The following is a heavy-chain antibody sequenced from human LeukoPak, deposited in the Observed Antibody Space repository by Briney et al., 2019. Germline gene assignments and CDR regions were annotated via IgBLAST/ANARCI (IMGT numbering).Heavy chain of an antibody. J-gene: IGHJ6*03. CDR1: GFTFSSYS. D-gene: IGHD6-13*01. CDR3: ARVDRGIAAADYYYMDV. V-gene: IGHV3-21*01. Sequence: GGSLRLSCAASGFTFSSYSMNWVRQAPGKGLEWVSSISSSSSYIYYADSVKGRFTISRDNAKNSLYLQMNSLRAEDTAVYYYARVDRGIAAADYYYMDVWGKGTTVTVSS. CDR2: ISSSSSYI.